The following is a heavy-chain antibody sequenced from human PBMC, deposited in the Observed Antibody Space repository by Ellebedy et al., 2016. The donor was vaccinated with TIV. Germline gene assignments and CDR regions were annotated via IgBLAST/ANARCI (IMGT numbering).Heavy chain of an antibody. J-gene: IGHJ4*02. D-gene: IGHD3-3*01. V-gene: IGHV3-30*18. CDR1: GFTFSSFG. Sequence: GESLKISXAASGFTFSSFGMHWVRQAPGKGLEWVALVSHDGNKYYAESVKGRFTVSRDNSKNTLSLQMNSLRAEDSAVYYCAKVDPRYGVAPFDSWGQGTLVIVSS. CDR2: VSHDGNK. CDR3: AKVDPRYGVAPFDS.